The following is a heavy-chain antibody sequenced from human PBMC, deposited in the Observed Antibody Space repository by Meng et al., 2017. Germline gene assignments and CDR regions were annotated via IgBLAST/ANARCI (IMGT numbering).Heavy chain of an antibody. J-gene: IGHJ6*02. V-gene: IGHV1-8*01. CDR2: MNPNSGNT. CDR3: ARSAHYYGSGSHYFLIYYYYGMDV. D-gene: IGHD3-10*01. CDR1: GYTFTSYD. Sequence: ASVKVSCKASGYTFTSYDINWVRQATGQGLEWMGWMNPNSGNTGYAQKFQGRVTMTRNTSISTAYMELSSLRSEDTAVYYCARSAHYYGSGSHYFLIYYYYGMDVWGQGTTVTVSS.